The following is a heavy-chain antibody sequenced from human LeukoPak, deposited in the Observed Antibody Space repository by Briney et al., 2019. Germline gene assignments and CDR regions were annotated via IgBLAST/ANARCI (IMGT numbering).Heavy chain of an antibody. Sequence: GGSLRLSCAASGFTFSSYAMHWVRQAPGKGLEGVAVISYDGSNKYYADSVKGRFTISRDNSKTPLYLQMNSLRAEDTAVYYCATGKTTLYPEDYWGQGTLVTVSS. D-gene: IGHD3-16*02. CDR3: ATGKTTLYPEDY. J-gene: IGHJ4*02. CDR1: GFTFSSYA. CDR2: ISYDGSNK. V-gene: IGHV3-30-3*01.